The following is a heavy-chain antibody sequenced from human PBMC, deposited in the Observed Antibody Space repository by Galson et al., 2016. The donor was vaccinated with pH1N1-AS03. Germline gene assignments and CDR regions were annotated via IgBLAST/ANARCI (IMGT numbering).Heavy chain of an antibody. V-gene: IGHV3-7*03. D-gene: IGHD1-26*01. CDR2: IKQDGSEK. CDR1: GFTSSRYW. J-gene: IGHJ5*02. Sequence: SLRLSCAASGFTSSRYWMSWVRQAPGKGPEWVANIKQDGSEKYYVHSVKGRFTISRDNAKNSLFLQMNSLRAEDTAVYYCATAVRYYFDPWGQGTLVIVSS. CDR3: ATAVRYYFDP.